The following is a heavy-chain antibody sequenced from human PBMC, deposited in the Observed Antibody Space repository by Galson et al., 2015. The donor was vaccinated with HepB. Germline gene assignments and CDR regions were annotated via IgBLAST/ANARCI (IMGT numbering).Heavy chain of an antibody. V-gene: IGHV3-23*01. CDR3: AKGGDITYLYYYGMDV. D-gene: IGHD2-15*01. CDR1: GFTFSSYA. J-gene: IGHJ6*02. CDR2: ISGSGGST. Sequence: SLRLSCAASGFTFSSYAMSWVRQAPGKGLEWVSAISGSGGSTYYADSVKGRFTISRDNSKNTLYLQMNSLRAEDTAVYYCAKGGDITYLYYYGMDVWGQGTTVT.